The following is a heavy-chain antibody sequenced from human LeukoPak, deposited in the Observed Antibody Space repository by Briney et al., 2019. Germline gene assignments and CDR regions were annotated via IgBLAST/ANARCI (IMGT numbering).Heavy chain of an antibody. J-gene: IGHJ4*02. D-gene: IGHD2-15*01. CDR2: ILANGNT. CDR3: ARSARVEPGTGYYFDS. Sequence: SETLSLTCTVSGGSINGYFWSWMRQPAGKGLEWIGRILANGNTDYNPSLNSRVTMSMDTSRNQFSLKLRSVSAADTAVYYCARSARVEPGTGYYFDSWGRGTLVTVSS. CDR1: GGSINGYF. V-gene: IGHV4-4*07.